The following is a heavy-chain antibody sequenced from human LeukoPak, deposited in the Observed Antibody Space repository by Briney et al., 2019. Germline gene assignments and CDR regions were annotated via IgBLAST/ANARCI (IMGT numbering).Heavy chain of an antibody. Sequence: GESLKISCKGSGYSLTSYWIGWVRQMPGKGLEWMGIIYPGDSDTRYSPSFQGQVTISADKSISTAYLQWSSLKASDTATYYCARSKAAARSYYYYGMDVWGQGTTVTVSS. CDR2: IYPGDSDT. J-gene: IGHJ6*02. D-gene: IGHD6-13*01. CDR3: ARSKAAARSYYYYGMDV. CDR1: GYSLTSYW. V-gene: IGHV5-51*01.